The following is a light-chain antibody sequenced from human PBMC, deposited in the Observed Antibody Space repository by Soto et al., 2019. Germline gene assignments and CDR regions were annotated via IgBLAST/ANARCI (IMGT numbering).Light chain of an antibody. J-gene: IGKJ4*01. Sequence: EIVLTRSPGTLSLSPGERATLCCRASQSVSSSYLAWYQQKPGQAPRLLIYGASIRATGIPDRFSGSGSGTDFTLTISRLEPEDFAVYYCQQYDSSPLTFGGGTKVEIK. CDR3: QQYDSSPLT. CDR1: QSVSSSY. CDR2: GAS. V-gene: IGKV3-20*01.